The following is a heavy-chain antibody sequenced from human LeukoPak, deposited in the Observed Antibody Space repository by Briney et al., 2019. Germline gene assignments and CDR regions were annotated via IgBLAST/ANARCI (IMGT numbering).Heavy chain of an antibody. D-gene: IGHD2-2*01. Sequence: PGGSLRLSCAASAFTFSTYGMHWVRQAPGKGVEGVAFIRYDGDNKYYADSVKGRFTISRDNSKNTLYLQMNSLRAEDTAVYYCARDFRPVVGVGGTFDYWGQGTLVTVSS. J-gene: IGHJ4*02. CDR1: AFTFSTYG. V-gene: IGHV3-30*02. CDR2: IRYDGDNK. CDR3: ARDFRPVVGVGGTFDY.